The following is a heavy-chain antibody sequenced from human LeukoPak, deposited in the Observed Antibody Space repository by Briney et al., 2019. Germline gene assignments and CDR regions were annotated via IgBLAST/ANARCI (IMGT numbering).Heavy chain of an antibody. CDR1: GFTFSSYG. V-gene: IGHV3-33*01. Sequence: GGSLRLSCAASGFTFSSYGMHWVRQAPGKGLEWVAVIWYDGSNKYYADSVKGRFTISRDNSKNTLYLQMNSLRAEDTAVYYCARDNDYYGSGDSVDYWGQGTLVTVSS. D-gene: IGHD3-10*01. CDR3: ARDNDYYGSGDSVDY. CDR2: IWYDGSNK. J-gene: IGHJ4*02.